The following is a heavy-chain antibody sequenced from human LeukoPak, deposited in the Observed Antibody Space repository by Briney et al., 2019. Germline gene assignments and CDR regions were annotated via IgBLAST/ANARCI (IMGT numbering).Heavy chain of an antibody. V-gene: IGHV1-2*02. Sequence: GASVKVSCKASGYTFTGYYMHWVRQAPGQGLEWMGWINPNSGGTNYAQKFQGRVTMTRDTSISTAYMELSGLRSDDTAVYYCARRIAAAGTSWFDPWGQGTLVTVSS. CDR2: INPNSGGT. J-gene: IGHJ5*02. CDR3: ARRIAAAGTSWFDP. D-gene: IGHD6-13*01. CDR1: GYTFTGYY.